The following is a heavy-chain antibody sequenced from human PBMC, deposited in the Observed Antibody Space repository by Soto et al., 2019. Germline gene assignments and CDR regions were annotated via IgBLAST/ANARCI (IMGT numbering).Heavy chain of an antibody. J-gene: IGHJ4*02. CDR1: GYTFTSYA. V-gene: IGHV1-3*01. D-gene: IGHD3-22*01. CDR3: ARGDYYDIHDY. CDR2: INAGNGNT. Sequence: QVQLVQSGAEVKKPGASVKVSCKASGYTFTSYAIHWVRQAPGQRLEWMGWINAGNGNTKYSQKFQGRVTITRDTSASTAYMDLSSLRSEDTAVYYCARGDYYDIHDYWDQGTLVTVSS.